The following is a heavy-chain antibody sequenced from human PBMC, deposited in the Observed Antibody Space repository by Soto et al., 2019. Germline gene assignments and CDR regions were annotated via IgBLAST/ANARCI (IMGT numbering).Heavy chain of an antibody. CDR2: IIPIFGTA. V-gene: IGHV1-69*13. D-gene: IGHD2-2*01. CDR1: GGTFSSYA. Sequence: ASVKVSCKASGGTFSSYAISWVRQAPGQGLEWMGGIIPIFGTANYAQKFQGRVTITADESTSTAYMELSSLRSEDTAVYYCARTVGCSSTSCGSYGMDVWGQGTTVTVSS. J-gene: IGHJ6*02. CDR3: ARTVGCSSTSCGSYGMDV.